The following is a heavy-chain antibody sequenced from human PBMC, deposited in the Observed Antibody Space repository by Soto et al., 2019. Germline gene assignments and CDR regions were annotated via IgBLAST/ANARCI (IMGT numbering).Heavy chain of an antibody. V-gene: IGHV3-74*01. J-gene: IGHJ6*03. D-gene: IGHD6-13*01. CDR2: INSAGSAT. CDR3: VRDQEHQLVLGRGTYYYMDV. Sequence: GGSLRLSCEVSGFAFNSYWMNWVRQSPGEGLVWVARINSAGSATSYADSVKGRFTISRDNAKNTLYLQMHSLRREDTAVYYCVRDQEHQLVLGRGTYYYMDVWGKGTTVTVSS. CDR1: GFAFNSYW.